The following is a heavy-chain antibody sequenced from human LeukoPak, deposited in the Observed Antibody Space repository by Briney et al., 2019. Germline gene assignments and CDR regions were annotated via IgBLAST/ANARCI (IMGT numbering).Heavy chain of an antibody. Sequence: GGSLRLSCAASGFTFSSYWMHWVRQAPGKGLVWVSRINSDGSSTSYADSVKGRFTISRDNAKNTLYLQMNSLRAEDTAVYYCARGFLSDYGDYTYGMDVWGQGTTVTVSS. CDR2: INSDGSST. J-gene: IGHJ6*02. CDR3: ARGFLSDYGDYTYGMDV. V-gene: IGHV3-74*01. CDR1: GFTFSSYW. D-gene: IGHD4-17*01.